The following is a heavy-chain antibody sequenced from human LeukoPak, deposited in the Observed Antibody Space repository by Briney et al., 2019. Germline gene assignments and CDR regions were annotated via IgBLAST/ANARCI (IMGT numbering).Heavy chain of an antibody. V-gene: IGHV3-30-3*01. Sequence: GGSLSLSCAASGFTFSNYAMHWVRQAPGKGLEWVAVVSYDGSNKYYADSVKGRSTISRDNSKNTLYLQMNSLRAEDAAIYYCATIGDRRTGELYRIDYWGQGTLVTVSS. CDR2: VSYDGSNK. CDR3: ATIGDRRTGELYRIDY. D-gene: IGHD7-27*01. CDR1: GFTFSNYA. J-gene: IGHJ4*02.